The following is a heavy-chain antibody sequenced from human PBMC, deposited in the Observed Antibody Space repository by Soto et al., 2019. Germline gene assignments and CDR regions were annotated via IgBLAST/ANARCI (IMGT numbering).Heavy chain of an antibody. CDR2: IKTYNLNT. J-gene: IGHJ3*01. CDR3: AKLLDARWGAFDV. Sequence: ASVKVSCKASGYTFTSYAMHWVRQAPGQRLEWMGWIKTYNLNTNYAQKFQGRVTMTTDTSTSTAYMELRSLRSDDTAVYFCAKLLDARWGAFDVWGQGTMVTVSS. V-gene: IGHV1-3*04. D-gene: IGHD3-10*01. CDR1: GYTFTSYA.